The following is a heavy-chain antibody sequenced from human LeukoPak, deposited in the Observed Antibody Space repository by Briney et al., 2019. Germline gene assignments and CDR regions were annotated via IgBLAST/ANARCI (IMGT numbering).Heavy chain of an antibody. J-gene: IGHJ6*02. CDR1: GGSISSYY. CDR3: ARDLVGMDV. V-gene: IGHV4-59*01. CDR2: IYYSGST. D-gene: IGHD2-8*02. Sequence: ETLSLTCTVSGGSISSYYWSWIRQPPGKGLEWIGYIYYSGSTNYNPSLKSRVTISVDTSKNQFSLKLSSVTAADTAVYYCARDLVGMDVWGQGTTVTVSS.